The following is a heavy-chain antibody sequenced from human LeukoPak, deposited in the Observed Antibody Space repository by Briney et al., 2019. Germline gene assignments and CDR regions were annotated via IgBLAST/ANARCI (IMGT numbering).Heavy chain of an antibody. CDR2: IYSGGST. CDR3: ARVSAYGDYLLGAFDI. J-gene: IGHJ3*02. CDR1: GFTVSSNY. D-gene: IGHD4-17*01. Sequence: GGSLRLSCAASGFTVSSNYMSWVRQAPGKGLEWVSVIYSGGSTYYADSVEGRFTISRDNSKNTLYLQMNSLRAEDTAVYYCARVSAYGDYLLGAFDIWGQGTMVTVSS. V-gene: IGHV3-66*01.